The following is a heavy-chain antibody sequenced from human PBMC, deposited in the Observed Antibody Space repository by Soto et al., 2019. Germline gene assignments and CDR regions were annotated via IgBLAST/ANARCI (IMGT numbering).Heavy chain of an antibody. CDR1: GLTFSSYA. Sequence: GGSTRISCAACGLTFSSYAVAWVRQDPGKGLEWVSAISGSGGSTYYADSVKGRFTISGDNSKNTLYLQMNSLRAEDTAVYYCAKTPSSYYDFWSGYSYFDYWGQGTLVTVSS. J-gene: IGHJ4*02. V-gene: IGHV3-23*01. CDR3: AKTPSSYYDFWSGYSYFDY. CDR2: ISGSGGST. D-gene: IGHD3-3*01.